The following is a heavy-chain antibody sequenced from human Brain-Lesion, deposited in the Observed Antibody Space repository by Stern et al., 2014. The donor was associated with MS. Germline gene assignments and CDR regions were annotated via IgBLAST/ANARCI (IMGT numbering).Heavy chain of an antibody. V-gene: IGHV1-69*06. D-gene: IGHD5-18*01. J-gene: IGHJ5*02. CDR3: AKDGPALVTNWFDP. CDR1: GGTFGTYP. Sequence: VQLVQSGPEVKKPGSSVQLSCKASGGTFGTYPITWLRQAPGQGLEWMGRIIPIFGSPNYAQKFQGRVTITADRSTTTVYMKLSSLKSDDAAVYYCAKDGPALVTNWFDPWGRGTLVTVSS. CDR2: IIPIFGSP.